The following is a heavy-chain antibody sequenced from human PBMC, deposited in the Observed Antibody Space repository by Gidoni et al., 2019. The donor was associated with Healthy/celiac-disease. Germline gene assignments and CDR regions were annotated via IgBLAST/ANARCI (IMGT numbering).Heavy chain of an antibody. V-gene: IGHV4-59*01. J-gene: IGHJ4*02. CDR3: ARDGYSAAFDY. Sequence: QVQLQASGPGLVKPSETLSLTCTVPGGSISSYYWSWIRQPPGKGLEWIGYIYYSGSTNYNPSLKSRVTISVDTSKNQFSLKLSSVTAADTAVYYCARDGYSAAFDYWGQGTLVTVSS. D-gene: IGHD1-26*01. CDR2: IYYSGST. CDR1: GGSISSYY.